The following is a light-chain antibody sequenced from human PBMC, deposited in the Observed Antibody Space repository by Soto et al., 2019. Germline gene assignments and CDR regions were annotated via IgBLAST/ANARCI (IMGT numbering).Light chain of an antibody. V-gene: IGKV3-15*01. Sequence: EIVMRQSQGTLSVSREGRAPLSCRASQSISDTLAWYQQKPGQAPRLLIYGASTRAPGFPARFSGSGAGTDFPPTISSLQSEDVAVYYCQHYDNWPITFGQGTRLEIK. CDR3: QHYDNWPIT. J-gene: IGKJ5*01. CDR2: GAS. CDR1: QSISDT.